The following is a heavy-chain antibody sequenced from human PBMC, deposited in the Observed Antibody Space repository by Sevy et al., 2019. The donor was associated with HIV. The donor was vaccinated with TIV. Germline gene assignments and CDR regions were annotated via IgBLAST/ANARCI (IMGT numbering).Heavy chain of an antibody. CDR3: AKESLDGYY. D-gene: IGHD2-21*01. CDR2: ISPNGGST. CDR1: GLSFKTYV. V-gene: IGHV3-23*01. J-gene: IGHJ4*02. Sequence: GGSLRLSCAASGLSFKTYVMSWVRQAPGKGLQWVSTISPNGGSTYYADSVKGRFTISRDNSRNTVFLQVNSLRAEDTAVYYCAKESLDGYYWGQGTLVTVSS.